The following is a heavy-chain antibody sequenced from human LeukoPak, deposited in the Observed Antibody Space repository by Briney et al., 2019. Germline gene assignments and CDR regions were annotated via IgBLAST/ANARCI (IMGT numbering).Heavy chain of an antibody. D-gene: IGHD3-22*01. CDR1: GGSFSGYY. V-gene: IGHV4-34*01. CDR3: ARGPYYYYDINWFDP. J-gene: IGHJ5*02. CDR2: INHSGST. Sequence: PLETLSLTCAVYGGSFSGYYWSWLRQPPGKGLEWIGEINHSGSTNYNPSLKSRVTISVDTSKNQFSLKLSSVTAADTAVYYCARGPYYYYDINWFDPWGQGTLVTVSS.